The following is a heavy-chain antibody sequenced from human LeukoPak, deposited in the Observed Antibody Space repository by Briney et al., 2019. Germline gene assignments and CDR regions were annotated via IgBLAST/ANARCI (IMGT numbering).Heavy chain of an antibody. CDR1: GFTFSKYW. CDR3: ATKQWLAPPPDS. J-gene: IGHJ4*02. CDR2: INTDGTVT. V-gene: IGHV3-74*01. D-gene: IGHD6-19*01. Sequence: GGSLRLTCAASGFTFSKYWMLWVRQAPGKGVESVSRINTDGTVTTYADSVKGRFTVSRDNADNTVFLQMNSVRDEDTAVYYCATKQWLAPPPDSWGQGTPVTVSS.